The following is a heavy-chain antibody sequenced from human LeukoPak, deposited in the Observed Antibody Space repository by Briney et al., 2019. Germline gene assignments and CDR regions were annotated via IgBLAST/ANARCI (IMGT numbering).Heavy chain of an antibody. CDR1: GFTFSSYA. J-gene: IGHJ4*02. D-gene: IGHD6-13*01. CDR3: ARLGVITAAGTYDY. V-gene: IGHV3-23*01. CDR2: ISGSGGST. Sequence: GGSLRLSCAASGFTFSSYAMSWVRQAPGKGLEWVSAISGSGGSTYYADSVKGRFTISRDNSKNTLYLQMNSLRAEDTAVYYCARLGVITAAGTYDYWGQGTLVTVSS.